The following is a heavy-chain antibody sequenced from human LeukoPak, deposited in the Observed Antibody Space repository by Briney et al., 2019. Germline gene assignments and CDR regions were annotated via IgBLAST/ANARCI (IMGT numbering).Heavy chain of an antibody. CDR2: IIIISSTI. V-gene: IGHV3-48*01. CDR1: GFTFSNYS. J-gene: IGHJ4*02. CDR3: ARATPAPYYFDY. Sequence: GGSLTLPCSASGFTFSNYSINWVRQAPGKGLEWVSYIIIISSTISYADSVKGRFTTSRDNDKNSLYLQTNSLRAEDTAVYYCARATPAPYYFDYWGQGTLVTVSS.